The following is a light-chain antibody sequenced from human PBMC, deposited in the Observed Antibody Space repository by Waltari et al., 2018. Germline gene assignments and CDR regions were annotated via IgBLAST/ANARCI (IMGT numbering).Light chain of an antibody. V-gene: IGLV1-44*01. CDR2: SNN. J-gene: IGLJ1*01. CDR1: HSNSGRHT. Sequence: QSVLTQPPSASGTPGQRVTIDCSGRHSNSGRHTVTWYQQLPGTAPKLLIYSNNQRPSGVPDRFSGSKSGTSASLAISGLQSEDEADYYCAAWDDSLNGLYVFGTGTKVTVL. CDR3: AAWDDSLNGLYV.